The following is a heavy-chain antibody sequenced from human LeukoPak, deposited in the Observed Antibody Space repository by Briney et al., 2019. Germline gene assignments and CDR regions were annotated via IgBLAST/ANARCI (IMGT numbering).Heavy chain of an antibody. D-gene: IGHD1-26*01. V-gene: IGHV1-18*01. CDR1: GYTFINYA. CDR3: VREWDNTRMTFDI. J-gene: IGHJ3*02. Sequence: GASVKVSRKASGYTFINYAISWVRQAPGQGLEWMGWIGTYNGNTKYAQEFQGRVTMTTDTSTSTGYMELRNPRSDDTAVYLCVREWDNTRMTFDIWGQGRMVTVSS. CDR2: IGTYNGNT.